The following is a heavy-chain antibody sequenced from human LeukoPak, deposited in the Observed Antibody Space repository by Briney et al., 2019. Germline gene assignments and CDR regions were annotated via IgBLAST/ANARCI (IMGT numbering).Heavy chain of an antibody. D-gene: IGHD6-19*01. V-gene: IGHV6-1*01. CDR3: ARSGSGGWIDY. J-gene: IGHJ4*02. Sequence: SQTLSLTCAISGDSVSSNSAARNWMRQSPSRGLEWLGRTYYRSKWYNGYAVFVKSRISVNPDTSKNQFSLQLNSVTPEDTAVYYCARSGSGGWIDYWGQGTLVTVSS. CDR1: GDSVSSNSAA. CDR2: TYYRSKWYN.